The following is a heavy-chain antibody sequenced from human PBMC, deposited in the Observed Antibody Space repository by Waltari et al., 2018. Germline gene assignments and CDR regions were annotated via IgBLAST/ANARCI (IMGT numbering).Heavy chain of an antibody. CDR3: ARDKDCSGGSCYSGYYYYGMDV. V-gene: IGHV3-33*01. CDR1: GFTFSSSG. Sequence: QVQLVESGGGVVQPGRTRRLSCAASGFTFSSSGVHWIGQAPGNGLDWLAVIWYDGSNKYYADPVKGRFTISRDNSKNTLYLQMNSLRAEDTAVYYCARDKDCSGGSCYSGYYYYGMDVWGQGTTVTVSS. J-gene: IGHJ6*02. CDR2: IWYDGSNK. D-gene: IGHD2-15*01.